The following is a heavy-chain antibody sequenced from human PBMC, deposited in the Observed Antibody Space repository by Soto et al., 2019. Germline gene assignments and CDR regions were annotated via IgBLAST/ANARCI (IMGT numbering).Heavy chain of an antibody. V-gene: IGHV3-23*01. J-gene: IGHJ3*02. CDR2: ISGSGFST. CDR3: ATFTFGRPFDI. D-gene: IGHD3-16*01. CDR1: GFTFNTYA. Sequence: GGSLRLSCAASGFTFNTYAMSWVRQALGQGLEWVSAISGSGFSTYYADSVKGRFSISSDSSKNTLFLQMNSLRADDTAVYFCATFTFGRPFDIWGQGTMVTVSS.